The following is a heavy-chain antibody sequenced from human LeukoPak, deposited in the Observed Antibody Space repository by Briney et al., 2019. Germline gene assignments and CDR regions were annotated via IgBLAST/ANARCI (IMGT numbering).Heavy chain of an antibody. CDR3: ARGQGAARYFDL. CDR2: VSHSGST. Sequence: SETLSLTCAVYVGSFSGYHWNWIRQPPGKGLEWIGEVSHSGSTNYIPSLKSRVTISVDTSKNQFSLKLSSMTVADTAVYFCARGQGAARYFDLWGRGTLVTVSS. D-gene: IGHD3-16*01. J-gene: IGHJ2*01. CDR1: VGSFSGYH. V-gene: IGHV4-34*01.